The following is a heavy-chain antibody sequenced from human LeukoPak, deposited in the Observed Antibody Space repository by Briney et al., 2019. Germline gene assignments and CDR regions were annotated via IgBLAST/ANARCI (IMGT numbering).Heavy chain of an antibody. D-gene: IGHD3-10*01. J-gene: IGHJ5*02. Sequence: PSETLSLTCVVSGGSISSTSYYWGWIRQPPGKGLEWIGSIYYSGSTYYSPSLKSRVTISVDTSKNQFSLKLSSVTAADTAVYYCARHYRYGSGSPNWFDPWGQGTLVTVSS. CDR2: IYYSGST. V-gene: IGHV4-39*01. CDR1: GGSISSTSYY. CDR3: ARHYRYGSGSPNWFDP.